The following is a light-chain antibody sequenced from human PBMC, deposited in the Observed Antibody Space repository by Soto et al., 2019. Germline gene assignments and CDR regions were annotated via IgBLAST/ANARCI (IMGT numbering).Light chain of an antibody. V-gene: IGKV3-20*01. CDR3: QQSAT. J-gene: IGKJ3*01. CDR2: GAS. Sequence: EIVLTQSPGTLSLSPGEGATLSCRASPSVTNYLAWYQQKPGQAPMLLIYGASNRATGIPDRFSGSGSGTDFTLTISRLEPEDFAVYYCQQSATFGPGTKVDIK. CDR1: PSVTNY.